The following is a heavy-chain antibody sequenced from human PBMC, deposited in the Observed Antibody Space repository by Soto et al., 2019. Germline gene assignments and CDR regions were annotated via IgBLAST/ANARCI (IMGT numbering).Heavy chain of an antibody. J-gene: IGHJ3*02. Sequence: QVQLVQSGAEVKKPGASVKVPCKASGNPLTGYYMHWVRQAPGQGLEWMGWINPKSGGTNYEKKFKGWVTMTRETSISTAYMELSRLRSDDTAVYYCARGGGIVGATVAFDIWGQGTMVTVSS. V-gene: IGHV1-2*04. CDR1: GNPLTGYY. CDR2: INPKSGGT. CDR3: ARGGGIVGATVAFDI. D-gene: IGHD1-26*01.